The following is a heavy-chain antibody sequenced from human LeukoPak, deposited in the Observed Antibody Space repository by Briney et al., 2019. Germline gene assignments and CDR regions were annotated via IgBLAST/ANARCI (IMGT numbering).Heavy chain of an antibody. CDR2: VYYTGST. CDR1: GGSTSSSSYF. J-gene: IGHJ4*02. Sequence: SETLSLTCTVSGGSTSSSSYFWGWIRQPPEKGLDWIGNVYYTGSTYYNPSLLSRVTVSVDTSKNQFSLRLSSVTAADTAMYYCARVHGYPYYSDYWGQGILVTVSS. V-gene: IGHV4-39*01. D-gene: IGHD5-18*01. CDR3: ARVHGYPYYSDY.